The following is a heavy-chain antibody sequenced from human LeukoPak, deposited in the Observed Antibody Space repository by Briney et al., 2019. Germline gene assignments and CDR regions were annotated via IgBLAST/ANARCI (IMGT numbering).Heavy chain of an antibody. J-gene: IGHJ6*04. D-gene: IGHD3-22*01. V-gene: IGHV3-43D*04. CDR3: AKDRRGYYYDSSGYRPPGMDV. Sequence: GGSLRLSCAASGFTFDDYAMHWVRQAPGKGLEWVSLISWDGGSTYYADSVKGRFTISRDNSKNSLYLQMNSLRAEDTALYYCAKDRRGYYYDSSGYRPPGMDVWRKGTTVTVSS. CDR2: ISWDGGST. CDR1: GFTFDDYA.